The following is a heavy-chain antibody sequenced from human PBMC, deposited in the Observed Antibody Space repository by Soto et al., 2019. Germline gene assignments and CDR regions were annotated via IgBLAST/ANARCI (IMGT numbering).Heavy chain of an antibody. J-gene: IGHJ4*02. CDR1: RFTFSDYA. V-gene: IGHV3-30*18. Sequence: GGSLRLSCAASRFTFSDYAMHWVRQAPGKGLEWVAVVSHDGRNTHYADSVKGRFTISRDSSKNTVSLEMTSLRAEDTAVYYYAKGGRQWLVTSDFNYWGQGALVTVSS. CDR3: AKGGRQWLVTSDFNY. CDR2: VSHDGRNT. D-gene: IGHD6-19*01.